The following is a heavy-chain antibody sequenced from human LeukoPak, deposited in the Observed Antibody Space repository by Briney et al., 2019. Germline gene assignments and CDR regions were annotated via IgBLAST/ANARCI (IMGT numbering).Heavy chain of an antibody. D-gene: IGHD6-13*01. J-gene: IGHJ4*02. CDR1: GFTFGSYA. V-gene: IGHV3-30-3*01. CDR2: ISYDGTNK. Sequence: GRSLRLSCVASGFTFGSYAMHWVRQAPGKGLEWVAVISYDGTNKYYVDSVKGRFTISRDNSKSTLYLQMNSLRAEDTAVYYCARDFSSTSFDYWGQGTLVTVSS. CDR3: ARDFSSTSFDY.